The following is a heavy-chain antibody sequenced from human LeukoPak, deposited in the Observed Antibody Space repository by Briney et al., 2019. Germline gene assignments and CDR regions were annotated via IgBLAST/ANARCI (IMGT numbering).Heavy chain of an antibody. CDR2: IYHSGST. J-gene: IGHJ4*02. D-gene: IGHD5-18*01. Sequence: PSETLSLTCTVSGYSISSGYYWGWIRQPPGKGLEWIGSIYHSGSTYYNPSLKSRVTISVDTSKNQFSLKLSSVTAADTAVYYCARPGTAMGFDYWGQGTLVTVSS. CDR3: ARPGTAMGFDY. V-gene: IGHV4-38-2*02. CDR1: GYSISSGYY.